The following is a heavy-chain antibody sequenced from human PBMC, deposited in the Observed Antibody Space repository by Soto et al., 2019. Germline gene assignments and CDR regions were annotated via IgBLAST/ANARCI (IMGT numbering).Heavy chain of an antibody. D-gene: IGHD6-19*01. CDR2: IYTSGST. Sequence: PSETMSLTWTVSGGSISSYYWSWIRQPAGKGLEWIGRIYTSGSTNYNPSLKSRVTMSVDTSKNQFSLKLSSVTAADTAVYYCARDVYSSGWSGFDYRGKRTHVTVSS. CDR3: ARDVYSSGWSGFDY. V-gene: IGHV4-4*07. J-gene: IGHJ4*02. CDR1: GGSISSYY.